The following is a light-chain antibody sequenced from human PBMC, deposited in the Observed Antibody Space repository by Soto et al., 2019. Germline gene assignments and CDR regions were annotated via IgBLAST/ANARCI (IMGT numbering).Light chain of an antibody. V-gene: IGKV3-11*01. J-gene: IGKJ3*01. CDR1: QSVSSN. CDR3: QVRSTWPRVT. CDR2: GTS. Sequence: DIVLTQSPGNLSLSPGPRATLSCRASQSVSSNHLAWYQQKPGQPPRLLIYGTSNRATGVPARFSGSVSGTDFTLTISSLESEDFAVYYGQVRSTWPRVTFGPGTKVDIK.